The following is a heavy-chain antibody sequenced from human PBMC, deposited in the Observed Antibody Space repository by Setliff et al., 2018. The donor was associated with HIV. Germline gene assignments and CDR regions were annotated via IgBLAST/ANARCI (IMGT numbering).Heavy chain of an antibody. CDR3: AKYDPVSGFS. CDR1: GGSIRSSNYY. V-gene: IGHV4-61*05. CDR2: IYYSGST. Sequence: SETLSLTCTVSGGSIRSSNYYWGWIRQPPGKGLEWTGYIYYSGSTSYNPSLKSRVTISADMSKNHFSLNLDSVTAADTAMYYCAKYDPVSGFSWGRGTMVTVSS. D-gene: IGHD1-1*01. J-gene: IGHJ4*02.